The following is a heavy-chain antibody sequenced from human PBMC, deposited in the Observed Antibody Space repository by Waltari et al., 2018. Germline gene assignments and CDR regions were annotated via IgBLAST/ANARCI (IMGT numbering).Heavy chain of an antibody. J-gene: IGHJ5*02. CDR3: TRGITKAFDP. Sequence: EVQLVESGGDLLQPGGSLRLSCAASGITFSSSWMHWVRQTPGTGLEGVSHISPDGSFTVYADSVRGRFTISRDNAKSMLYLQMNSLRADDTAVYYCTRGITKAFDPWGQGTLVTVSS. V-gene: IGHV3-74*01. D-gene: IGHD1-20*01. CDR1: GITFSSSW. CDR2: ISPDGSFT.